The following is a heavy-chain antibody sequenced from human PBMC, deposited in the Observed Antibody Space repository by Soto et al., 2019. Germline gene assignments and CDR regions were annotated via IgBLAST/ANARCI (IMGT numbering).Heavy chain of an antibody. J-gene: IGHJ6*02. V-gene: IGHV3-66*01. CDR3: ARDAIENYSYYYGMDV. CDR2: IYSGGST. D-gene: IGHD3-22*01. CDR1: GFTVSSNY. Sequence: EVQLVESGGGLVQPGGSLRLSCAASGFTVSSNYMSWVRQAPGKGLEWVSVIYSGGSTYYADSVKGRFTISRDNSKNTRYLQMNSLRAEDTAVYYCARDAIENYSYYYGMDVWGQGTTVTVSS.